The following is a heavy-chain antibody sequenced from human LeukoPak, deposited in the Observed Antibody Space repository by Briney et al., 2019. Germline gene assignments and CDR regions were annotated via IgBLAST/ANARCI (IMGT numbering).Heavy chain of an antibody. V-gene: IGHV3-7*01. CDR2: IKEDGSEK. J-gene: IGHJ4*02. CDR3: ARARYSDL. CDR1: GFTFSNYW. Sequence: GGSLRLSCVASGFTFSNYWMTWVRQAPGKGLEWVANIKEDGSEKNYADSVKGRFTISRDNAKNSLYLQMNSLRGEDTAVYYCARARYSDLWGQGTLVTVSS.